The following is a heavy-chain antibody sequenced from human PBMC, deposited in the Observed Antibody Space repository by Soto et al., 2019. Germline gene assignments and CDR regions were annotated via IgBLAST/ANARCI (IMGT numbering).Heavy chain of an antibody. Sequence: PGGSLRLSCVGSGFDVTTNCMRWVRQAPGKGLECVSIVCTGGATHYADSVKGRFTISRDSSKNTVHLQMNNVRAEDTAVYYCAREYTAWPLAYGLDVWGQGTTVTVSS. CDR1: GFDVTTNC. D-gene: IGHD2-2*02. CDR3: AREYTAWPLAYGLDV. V-gene: IGHV3-53*01. CDR2: VCTGGAT. J-gene: IGHJ6*02.